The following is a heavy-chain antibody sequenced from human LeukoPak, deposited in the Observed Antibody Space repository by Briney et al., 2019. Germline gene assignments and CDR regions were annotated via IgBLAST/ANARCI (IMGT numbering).Heavy chain of an antibody. CDR3: ARTTMTPNWFDP. CDR2: IRYDGSNK. V-gene: IGHV3-30*02. Sequence: GGSLRLSCAASGFTFSSYGMHWVRQAPGKGLEWVAFIRYDGSNKYYADSVKGRFTISRDNSKNTLYLQMNSLRAEDTAVYYCARTTMTPNWFDPWGQGTLVTVSS. D-gene: IGHD3-22*01. CDR1: GFTFSSYG. J-gene: IGHJ5*02.